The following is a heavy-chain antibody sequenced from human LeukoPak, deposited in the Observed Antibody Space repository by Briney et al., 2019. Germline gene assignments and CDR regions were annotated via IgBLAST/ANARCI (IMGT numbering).Heavy chain of an antibody. CDR2: ISYDGSNK. J-gene: IGHJ4*02. D-gene: IGHD2-8*01. CDR3: AKGPPINGAMGVRWDYYFDY. CDR1: GFTFSSYG. V-gene: IGHV3-30*18. Sequence: GGSLRLSCAASGFTFSSYGMHWVRQAPGKGLEWVAVISYDGSNKYYADSVRGRFTISRDNSKNTLYLQMNSLRAEDTAVYYCAKGPPINGAMGVRWDYYFDYWGQGTLVTVS.